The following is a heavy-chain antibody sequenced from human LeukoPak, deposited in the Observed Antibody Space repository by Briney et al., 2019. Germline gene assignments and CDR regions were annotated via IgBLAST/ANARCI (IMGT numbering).Heavy chain of an antibody. Sequence: PGGSLTLSCTASPIPPSSYILIYLCPPPGNGLECVSYPSRRGSTLPYPDSVNRRFTISRDNPKNPLYLQMNSLRDEDTAVYYSARRDSYAYVDYWGQGTLVTVSS. CDR3: ARRDSYAYVDY. V-gene: IGHV3-48*02. J-gene: IGHJ4*02. CDR2: PSRRGSTL. CDR1: PIPPSSYI. D-gene: IGHD5-18*01.